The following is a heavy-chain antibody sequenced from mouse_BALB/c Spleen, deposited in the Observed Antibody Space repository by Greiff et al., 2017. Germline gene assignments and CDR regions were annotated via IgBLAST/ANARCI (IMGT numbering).Heavy chain of an antibody. J-gene: IGHJ3*01. Sequence: VQGVESGPGLVAPSQSLSITCTVSGFSLTSYGVHWVRQPPGKGLEWLGVIWAGGSTNYNSALMSRLSISKDNSKSQVFLKMNSLQTDDTAMYYCARAVDSSGPFAYWGQGTLVTVSA. CDR2: IWAGGST. V-gene: IGHV2-9*02. CDR1: GFSLTSYG. CDR3: ARAVDSSGPFAY. D-gene: IGHD3-2*01.